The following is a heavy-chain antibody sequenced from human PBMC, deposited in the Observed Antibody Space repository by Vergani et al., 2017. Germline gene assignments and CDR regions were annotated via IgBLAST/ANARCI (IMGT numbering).Heavy chain of an antibody. V-gene: IGHV3-7*03. J-gene: IGHJ4*02. CDR3: ARDNGITICGVVSGVGTFPDY. CDR2: INQDGSEK. CDR1: GFTFSSYW. Sequence: VQLVESGGGVVQPGRSLRLSCAASGFTFSSYWMSWVRQAPGKGLEWVANINQDGSEKYYVDSVKGRFTISRDNAKTSLYLQMNSLRAEDTAVYYCARDNGITICGVVSGVGTFPDYWGQGTLVTVSS. D-gene: IGHD3-3*01.